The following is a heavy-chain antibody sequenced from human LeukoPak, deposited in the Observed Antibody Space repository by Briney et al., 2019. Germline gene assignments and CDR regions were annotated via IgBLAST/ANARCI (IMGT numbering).Heavy chain of an antibody. CDR3: AKLGITMIGGV. J-gene: IGHJ6*04. CDR2: ISGSGGSA. V-gene: IGHV3-23*01. CDR1: GFTFSSYA. Sequence: GGTLRLSCTASGFTFSSYAMSWVRQAPGKGLEWVSAISGSGGSAYYADSVKGRFTISRDNSKNTLYLQMNSLRAEDTAVYYCAKLGITMIGGVWGKGTTVTISS. D-gene: IGHD3-10*02.